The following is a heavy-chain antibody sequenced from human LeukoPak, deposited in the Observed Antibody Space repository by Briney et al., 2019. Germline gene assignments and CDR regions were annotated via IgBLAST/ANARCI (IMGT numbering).Heavy chain of an antibody. J-gene: IGHJ4*02. CDR3: AREVKGTAHFDY. D-gene: IGHD1-1*01. Sequence: GGSLRLSCAASGFTFSSYAMSWVRQAPGKGLEWVSGINWNGGSAGYADSVKGRFTVSRDNAKNSLYLQMNSLRAEDTALYYCAREVKGTAHFDYWGQGTLVTVSS. CDR1: GFTFSSYA. CDR2: INWNGGSA. V-gene: IGHV3-20*04.